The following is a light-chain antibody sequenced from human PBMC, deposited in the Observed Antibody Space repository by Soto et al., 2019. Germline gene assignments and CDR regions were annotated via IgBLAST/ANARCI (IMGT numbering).Light chain of an antibody. V-gene: IGLV1-44*01. Sequence: QSVLTQPHSASGTPGQRVTISCSGGNSNIGSNTVIWYQHLPGTAPKLLIYNNNQRPSGVPDRFSGSKSGTSASLAISGLQSEDDAYYYCAAWDDSLNGHAVFVGGTQLTVL. CDR3: AAWDDSLNGHAV. CDR1: NSNIGSNT. J-gene: IGLJ7*01. CDR2: NNN.